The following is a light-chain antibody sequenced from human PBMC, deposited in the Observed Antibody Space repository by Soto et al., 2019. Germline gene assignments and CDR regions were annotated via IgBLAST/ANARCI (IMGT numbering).Light chain of an antibody. CDR3: QQTLSVPRT. Sequence: DIQMTQSPSPLPASVGDRVTITCRANQTISNHLNWYQQKPGKAPNLLIYAASSLQSGVPSRFSGSGSGTDFTLTISSLQREDFATYYCQQTLSVPRTFGLGTKVDIK. J-gene: IGKJ1*01. CDR1: QTISNH. V-gene: IGKV1-39*01. CDR2: AAS.